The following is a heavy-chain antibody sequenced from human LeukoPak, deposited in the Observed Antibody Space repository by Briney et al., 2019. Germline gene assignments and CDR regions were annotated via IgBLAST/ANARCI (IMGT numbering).Heavy chain of an antibody. Sequence: PSETLSLTCTVSGGSISSSSYYWGWVRQPPGMGLDWVGIISYSGGTYYNPSLRSRVTISIDTSTNHFSLQVNSVTAADTAVYYCASITKYDSWVRFDYWGQGALVTVSS. CDR1: GGSISSSSYY. CDR2: ISYSGGT. J-gene: IGHJ4*02. CDR3: ASITKYDSWVRFDY. V-gene: IGHV4-39*02. D-gene: IGHD3-16*01.